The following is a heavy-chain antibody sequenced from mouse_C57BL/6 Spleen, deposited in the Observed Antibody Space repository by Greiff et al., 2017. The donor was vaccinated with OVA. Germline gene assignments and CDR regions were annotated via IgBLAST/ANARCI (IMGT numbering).Heavy chain of an antibody. D-gene: IGHD2-1*01. V-gene: IGHV1-36*01. CDR1: GFTFTDYY. Sequence: VQLQQSGPVLVKPGPSVKISCKASGFTFTDYYMPWVKQSHGKSLEWIGLVYPYNGGTSYNQKFKGKATLTVDPSSSTAYMELNSLTSEDSAVYYCARFVYGNYGYFDVWGTGTTVTVSS. J-gene: IGHJ1*03. CDR2: VYPYNGGT. CDR3: ARFVYGNYGYFDV.